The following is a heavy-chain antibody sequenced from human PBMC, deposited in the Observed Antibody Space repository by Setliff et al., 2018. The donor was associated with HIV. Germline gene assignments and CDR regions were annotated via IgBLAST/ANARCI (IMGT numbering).Heavy chain of an antibody. CDR3: AREGLVGVLTGYFDY. CDR2: MRNDGVNK. V-gene: IGHV3-30*02. Sequence: SCKASGGTFSNYGMHWVRQAPGKGLEWVAFMRNDGVNKYYADSVKGRFTISRDNSKNTLYLQMNSLRAEDTAVYYCAREGLVGVLTGYFDYWGQGTLVTVSS. D-gene: IGHD1-26*01. J-gene: IGHJ4*02. CDR1: GGTFSNYG.